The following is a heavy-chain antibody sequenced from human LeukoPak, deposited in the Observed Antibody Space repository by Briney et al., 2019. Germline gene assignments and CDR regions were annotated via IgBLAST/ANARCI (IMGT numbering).Heavy chain of an antibody. CDR3: ARGLDGYNYDY. V-gene: IGHV4-30-4*01. Sequence: SETLPLTCTVSGGSISSGDYYWSWIRQPPGKGLEWIGYIYYSGSTYYNPSLKSRLTLSVDTSKNQFSLKLSSVTAADTAVYYCARGLDGYNYDYWGQGTLVTVSS. J-gene: IGHJ4*02. CDR2: IYYSGST. CDR1: GGSISSGDYY. D-gene: IGHD5-24*01.